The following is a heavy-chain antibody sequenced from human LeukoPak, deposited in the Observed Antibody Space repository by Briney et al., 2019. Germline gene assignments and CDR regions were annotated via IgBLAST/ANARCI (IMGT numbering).Heavy chain of an antibody. CDR1: GASISSYY. J-gene: IGHJ4*02. CDR2: MYYSGST. CDR3: ARGQGRTSGSPVYYFDY. D-gene: IGHD3-10*01. V-gene: IGHV4-59*12. Sequence: SETLSLTCSVSGASISSYYWSWIRQSPGKGLEWIGYMYYSGSTNYNPSLQSRVSFSGDTSKKQFSLKLRSVTAADTAVYYCARGQGRTSGSPVYYFDYWGQGTLVTVSS.